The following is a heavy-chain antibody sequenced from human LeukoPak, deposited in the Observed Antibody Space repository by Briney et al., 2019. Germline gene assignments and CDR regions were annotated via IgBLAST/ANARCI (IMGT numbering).Heavy chain of an antibody. Sequence: PGGSLRLSCAASGFTFSSYGMHWVRQAPGKGLEWVAFISYDGSNKYYADSVKGRFTISRDNSKNTLYLQMNSLRAEDTAVYYYAKDLDSGYYDSSGSQPSDYWGQGTLVTVSS. CDR3: AKDLDSGYYDSSGSQPSDY. V-gene: IGHV3-30*18. J-gene: IGHJ4*02. CDR2: ISYDGSNK. D-gene: IGHD3-22*01. CDR1: GFTFSSYG.